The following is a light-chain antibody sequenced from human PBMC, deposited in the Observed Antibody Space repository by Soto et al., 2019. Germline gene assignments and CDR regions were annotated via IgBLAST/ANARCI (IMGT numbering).Light chain of an antibody. V-gene: IGKV2-28*01. J-gene: IGKJ1*01. CDR2: LGS. Sequence: EIVMTQSPLSLPVTPGEPASISCRSSQSLLYSNGYNYLDWYLQKPGQSPQLLIYLGSNRASGVPDRFSGSGSGTDFTLKISRVETEDVGVYYCKQALEGRTFGQGTKV. CDR3: KQALEGRT. CDR1: QSLLYSNGYNY.